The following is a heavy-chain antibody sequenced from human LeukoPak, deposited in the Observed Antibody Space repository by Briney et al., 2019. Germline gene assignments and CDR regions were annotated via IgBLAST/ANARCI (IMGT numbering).Heavy chain of an antibody. Sequence: GGSLRLSCAASGFTFSSYSMNWVRQAPGKGLEWVSSISSSSYIYYADSVKGRFTISRDNAKNSLYPQMNSLRAEDTAVYYCARDPDYYDSSGYYWAGGVDYWGQGTLVTVSS. V-gene: IGHV3-21*01. CDR2: ISSSSYI. J-gene: IGHJ4*02. D-gene: IGHD3-22*01. CDR1: GFTFSSYS. CDR3: ARDPDYYDSSGYYWAGGVDY.